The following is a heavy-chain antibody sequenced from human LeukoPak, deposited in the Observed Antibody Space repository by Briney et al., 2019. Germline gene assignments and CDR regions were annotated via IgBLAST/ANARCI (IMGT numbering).Heavy chain of an antibody. CDR2: IYSGGST. CDR3: ASLISGGYAHRHDY. CDR1: GFTVSSNY. Sequence: PGGSLRLSCAASGFTVSSNYMSWVRQAPGKGLEWVSVIYSGGSTYYADSVKGRFTISRDNSKNTLYLQMNSLRAEDTAVYYCASLISGGYAHRHDYWGQGTLVTVSS. J-gene: IGHJ4*02. D-gene: IGHD5-12*01. V-gene: IGHV3-66*01.